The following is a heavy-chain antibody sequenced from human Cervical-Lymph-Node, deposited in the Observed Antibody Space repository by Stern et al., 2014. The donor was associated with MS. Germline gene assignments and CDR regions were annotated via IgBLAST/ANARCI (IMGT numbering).Heavy chain of an antibody. Sequence: QVQLQESGPGLVKPSETLSLTCTVSGGSISGYYWSWIRQPPGKGLEWIGFIYYSGSTNYNPSLKSRVTISIDTSKNQFSLKLSSVTAADTAVYYCARGDTSLFFQHWGQGTLVTVSS. D-gene: IGHD5-18*01. J-gene: IGHJ1*01. CDR1: GGSISGYY. V-gene: IGHV4-59*01. CDR3: ARGDTSLFFQH. CDR2: IYYSGST.